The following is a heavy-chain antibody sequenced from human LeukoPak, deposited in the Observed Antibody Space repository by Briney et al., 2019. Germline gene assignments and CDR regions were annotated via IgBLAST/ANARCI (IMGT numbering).Heavy chain of an antibody. CDR1: GYTFTGYY. D-gene: IGHD3-22*01. Sequence: ASVKVSCKASGYTFTGYYMHWVRQAPGQGLEWMGWLNPDSGGTQYAQKFQGRVTMTRDTSISTAYMELSRLRSDDTAVYYCARGTPYDSSGYAYYYYYMDVWGKGTTVTVSS. J-gene: IGHJ6*03. V-gene: IGHV1-2*02. CDR3: ARGTPYDSSGYAYYYYYMDV. CDR2: LNPDSGGT.